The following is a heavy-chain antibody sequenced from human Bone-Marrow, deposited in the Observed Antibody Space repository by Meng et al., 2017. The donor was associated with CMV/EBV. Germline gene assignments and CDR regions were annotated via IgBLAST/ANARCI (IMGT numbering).Heavy chain of an antibody. D-gene: IGHD2-2*02. CDR3: ARGDIVVVPAALPPYYFDY. J-gene: IGHJ4*02. CDR1: GFTFSSYE. CDR2: ISSSGSTI. V-gene: IGHV3-48*03. Sequence: GESLKISCAASGFTFSSYEMNWVRQAPGKGLEWVSYISSSGSTIYYADSVKGRFTISRDNAKNSLYLQMNSLRAEDTAVYYCARGDIVVVPAALPPYYFDYWGQGTLVTVSS.